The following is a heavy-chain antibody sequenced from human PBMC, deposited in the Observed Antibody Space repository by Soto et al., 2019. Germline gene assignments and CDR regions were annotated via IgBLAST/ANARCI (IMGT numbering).Heavy chain of an antibody. CDR2: ISYDGSNK. CDR1: GFTFSSYA. CDR3: ARDPRGGSSWLRGWFDP. J-gene: IGHJ5*02. Sequence: PGGSLRLSCAASGFTFSSYAMHWVRQAPGKGLEWVAVISYDGSNKYYADSVKGRFTISRDNSKNTLYLQMNSLRAEDTAVYYCARDPRGGSSWLRGWFDPWGQGTLVTVSS. V-gene: IGHV3-30-3*01. D-gene: IGHD6-13*01.